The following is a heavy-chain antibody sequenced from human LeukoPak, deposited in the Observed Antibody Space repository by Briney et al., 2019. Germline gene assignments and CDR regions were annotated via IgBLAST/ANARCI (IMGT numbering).Heavy chain of an antibody. J-gene: IGHJ4*02. Sequence: GGSLRLSCAASGFTFSSYWMHWVRQAPGKGLVWVSRINSDGSSTSYADSVKGRFTISRDNAKNTLYLQMNSLRAEDTAVYYCARAASTSCPDYWGQGTLVTVSS. V-gene: IGHV3-74*01. CDR3: ARAASTSCPDY. CDR1: GFTFSSYW. D-gene: IGHD2-2*01. CDR2: INSDGSST.